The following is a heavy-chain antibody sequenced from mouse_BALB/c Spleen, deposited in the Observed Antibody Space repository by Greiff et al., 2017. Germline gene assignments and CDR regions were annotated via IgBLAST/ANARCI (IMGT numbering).Heavy chain of an antibody. CDR1: GFAFSSYD. V-gene: IGHV5-12-1*01. CDR3: ASIRPYYAMDY. D-gene: IGHD1-2*01. J-gene: IGHJ4*01. Sequence: EVHLVESGGGLVKPGGSLKLSCAASGFAFSSYDMSWVRQTPEKRLEWVAYISSGGGSTYYPDTVKGRFTISRDNAKNTLYLQMSSLKSEDTAMYYCASIRPYYAMDYWGQGTSVTVSS. CDR2: ISSGGGST.